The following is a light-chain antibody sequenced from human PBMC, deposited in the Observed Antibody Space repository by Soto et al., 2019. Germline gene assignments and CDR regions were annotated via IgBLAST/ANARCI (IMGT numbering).Light chain of an antibody. CDR3: SSYTSDSSYV. CDR2: AVS. CDR1: SSDVGLYDY. V-gene: IGLV2-14*01. J-gene: IGLJ1*01. Sequence: QSALPQPASVSGSPGQSITISCTGTSSDVGLYDYVSWYQQHPGKAPQLMIYAVSNRPSGVSNRFSASKSGNTASLFISGLRAEDEADYYCSSYTSDSSYVFGSGTKVTVL.